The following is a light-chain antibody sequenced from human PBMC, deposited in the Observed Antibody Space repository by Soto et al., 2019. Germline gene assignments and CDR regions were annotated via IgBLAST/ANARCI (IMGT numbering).Light chain of an antibody. CDR3: TSFTSIHTYV. Sequence: QSVLTQPASVSGSPGQSITISCTGTSNDVGGYNFVSWYQQHPDKAPRLMIYEVTNRPSGVSDRFSGSKSGNTASLTISGLQAEDEADYYCTSFTSIHTYVFGTGT. CDR1: SNDVGGYNF. CDR2: EVT. J-gene: IGLJ1*01. V-gene: IGLV2-14*01.